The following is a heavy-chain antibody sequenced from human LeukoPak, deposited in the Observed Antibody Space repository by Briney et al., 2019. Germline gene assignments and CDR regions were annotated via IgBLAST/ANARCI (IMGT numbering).Heavy chain of an antibody. CDR1: GYSFTSYW. J-gene: IGHJ4*02. Sequence: GESLKISCKGSGYSFTSYWIGWVRQMPGKGLEWMGIIYPGDSDTRYSPSFQGQVTIPADKSISTAYLQWSSLKASDTAMYYCARDGNYYDSSGYYLHYWGQGTLVTVSS. CDR2: IYPGDSDT. D-gene: IGHD3-22*01. V-gene: IGHV5-51*01. CDR3: ARDGNYYDSSGYYLHY.